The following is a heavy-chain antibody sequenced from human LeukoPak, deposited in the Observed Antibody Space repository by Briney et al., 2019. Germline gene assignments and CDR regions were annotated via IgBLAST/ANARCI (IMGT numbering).Heavy chain of an antibody. Sequence: SETLSLTCTVSRGXVSSGGYYWSWIRQPPGKGLEWIGFIYYSGNTNYNPSLQSRVNISVDTSKNQFFLRLTSVTAADTAVYYCARVGAVSGSIIDYWGQGTLVTVSS. J-gene: IGHJ4*02. CDR2: IYYSGNT. CDR3: ARVGAVSGSIIDY. D-gene: IGHD3-16*01. V-gene: IGHV4-61*08. CDR1: RGXVSSGGYY.